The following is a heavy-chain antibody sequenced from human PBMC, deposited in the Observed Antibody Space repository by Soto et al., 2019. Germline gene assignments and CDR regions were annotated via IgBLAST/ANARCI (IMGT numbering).Heavy chain of an antibody. J-gene: IGHJ6*02. Sequence: TGESLKISCKGSGYSFTSYWISWVRQMPGKGLEWMGRIDPSDSYTNYSPSFQGHVTISADKSISTAYLQWSSLKASDTAMYYCARHQYSSGTYYYGMDVWGQGTTVTVSS. D-gene: IGHD6-19*01. CDR1: GYSFTSYW. CDR2: IDPSDSYT. V-gene: IGHV5-10-1*01. CDR3: ARHQYSSGTYYYGMDV.